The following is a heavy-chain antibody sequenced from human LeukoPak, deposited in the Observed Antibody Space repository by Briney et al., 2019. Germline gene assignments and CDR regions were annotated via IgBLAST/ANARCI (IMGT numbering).Heavy chain of an antibody. CDR1: GYRFTSYW. CDR2: IHPGEYER. Sequence: PGESLKISCKASGYRFTSYWIGWVRQMPGKGLEWMGVIHPGEYERRYSPSFEGQVTISADKSISTAYMQWNSLKASDTAMYYCARRTDSGWKWFDPWGQGTLVTVSS. J-gene: IGHJ5*02. D-gene: IGHD6-25*01. V-gene: IGHV5-51*01. CDR3: ARRTDSGWKWFDP.